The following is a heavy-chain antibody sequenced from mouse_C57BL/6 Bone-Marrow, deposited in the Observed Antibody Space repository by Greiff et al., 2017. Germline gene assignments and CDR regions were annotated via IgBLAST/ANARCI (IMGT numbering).Heavy chain of an antibody. V-gene: IGHV1-81*01. CDR3: ARSGSYGSYFAGFAY. D-gene: IGHD2-10*02. J-gene: IGHJ3*01. CDR1: GYTFTSYG. CDR2: IDPRSGST. Sequence: QVQLQQSGAELVRPGASVKLSCKASGYTFTSYGMSWVKQRTGQGLEWIGEIDPRSGSTYYNEKFKGKATLTADKSSSTAYMELRSLTSEDSAVLSRARSGSYGSYFAGFAYWGEGALVT.